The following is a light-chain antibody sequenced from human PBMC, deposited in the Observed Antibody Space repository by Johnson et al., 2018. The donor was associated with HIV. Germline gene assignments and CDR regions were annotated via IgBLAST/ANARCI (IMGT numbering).Light chain of an antibody. Sequence: HSVLTQPPSVSAAPGQKVTISCSGSSSNIGNKYVSWYQQFPGTAPKLLIYDNNKRPSGIPDRFSGSKSGTSATLGITGLQTGDEADYYSGIWDSSLSAYVFGTGTKVTVL. V-gene: IGLV1-51*01. CDR3: GIWDSSLSAYV. CDR1: SSNIGNKY. J-gene: IGLJ1*01. CDR2: DNN.